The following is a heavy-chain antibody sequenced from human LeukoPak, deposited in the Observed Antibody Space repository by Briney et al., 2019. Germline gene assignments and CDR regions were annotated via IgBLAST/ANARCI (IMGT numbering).Heavy chain of an antibody. J-gene: IGHJ1*01. V-gene: IGHV4-59*01. D-gene: IGHD3-22*01. CDR3: ARDHYYDSSGYTFRH. Sequence: PSETLSLTCTVSGGSIRNYYWSWIRRPPGKGLEWIGYIYYSGSTNYNPSLKSRVTISVDTSKNQFSLKLSSVTAADTAVYYCARDHYYDSSGYTFRHWGQGTLVTVSS. CDR1: GGSIRNYY. CDR2: IYYSGST.